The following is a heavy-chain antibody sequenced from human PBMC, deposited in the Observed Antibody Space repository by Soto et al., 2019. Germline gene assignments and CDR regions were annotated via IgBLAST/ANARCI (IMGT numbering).Heavy chain of an antibody. CDR1: GGTFSSCA. D-gene: IGHD2-2*02. J-gene: IGHJ6*02. CDR2: IIPIFGTA. V-gene: IGHV1-69*13. CDR3: ARAVNGYCSSTSCYTQLYYGMDV. Sequence: SVKVSCKASGGTFSSCAISCVRQAPGQGLEWMGGIIPIFGTANYAQKFQGRVTITADESTSTAYMELSSLRSEDTAVYYCARAVNGYCSSTSCYTQLYYGMDVWGQGTTVTVSS.